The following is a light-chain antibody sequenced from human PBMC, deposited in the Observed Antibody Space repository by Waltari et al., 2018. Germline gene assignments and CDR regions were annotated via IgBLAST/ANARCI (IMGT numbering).Light chain of an antibody. J-gene: IGLJ1*01. CDR1: SSDVGGYNL. CDR3: CSFAGSISVFTV. V-gene: IGLV2-23*02. CDR2: DVT. Sequence: QSALTQFASVSGSPGQSITISCTGTSSDVGGYNLVSWYQQHPGRAPKRIIYDVTKRPAGVSNRVSGSKSGNTASLTISGLQAEDEADYYCCSFAGSISVFTVFGTGTTVTVL.